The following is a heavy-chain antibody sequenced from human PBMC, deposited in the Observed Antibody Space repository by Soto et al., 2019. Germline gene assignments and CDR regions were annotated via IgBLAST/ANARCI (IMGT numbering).Heavy chain of an antibody. CDR3: ARERNHGLDH. Sequence: QVQLVPSGAEVKKPGASVKVSCKASGYTFTSNGISWVRQAPGQGLEWMGWISANSGNTNYAQKLQGRVIITTETATTTAYMELRSLRSYDTAVYYCARERNHGLDHWGQGTLVTVSS. CDR1: GYTFTSNG. J-gene: IGHJ4*02. CDR2: ISANSGNT. D-gene: IGHD1-1*01. V-gene: IGHV1-18*01.